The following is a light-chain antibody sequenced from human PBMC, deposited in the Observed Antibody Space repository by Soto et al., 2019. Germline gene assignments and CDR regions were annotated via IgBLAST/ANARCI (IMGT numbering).Light chain of an antibody. CDR2: DAS. CDR3: LQDINYPWT. Sequence: DIQMTQSPSTLSASVGDRVTITCRASQSINNWLAWYQQKPGKAPKFLIYDASNLESGVPPRFSGSGSGTDFTLAISSLQPEDSATYYCLQDINYPWTFGQGTKVDI. J-gene: IGKJ1*01. V-gene: IGKV1-5*01. CDR1: QSINNW.